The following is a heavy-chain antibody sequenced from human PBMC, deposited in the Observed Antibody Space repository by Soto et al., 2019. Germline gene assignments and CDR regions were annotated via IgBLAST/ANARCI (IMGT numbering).Heavy chain of an antibody. CDR3: ETVHMATIIRMGPAYGMDV. D-gene: IGHD5-12*01. CDR1: GGSISSYN. CDR2: IYYSGST. V-gene: IGHV4-59*01. Sequence: SETRSLTWTVCGGSISSYNWIWIRQPPGKGLEWIGYIYYSGSTNYNPSLNSRVTISVDTSKNQFSLKLNSVTAAATAVYYCETVHMATIIRMGPAYGMDVWGQGTTVTVSS. J-gene: IGHJ6*02.